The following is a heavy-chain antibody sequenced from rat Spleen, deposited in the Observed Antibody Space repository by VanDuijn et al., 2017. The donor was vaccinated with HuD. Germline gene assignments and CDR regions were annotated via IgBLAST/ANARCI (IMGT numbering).Heavy chain of an antibody. D-gene: IGHD1-12*02. J-gene: IGHJ2*01. CDR1: GFTFSDYN. V-gene: IGHV5S23*01. CDR3: AADYFDGTYYPFDY. Sequence: EVQLVESGGGLVQPERSLKLSCAASGFTFSDYNMAWVRQAPTKGLEWVASISPGGVSTFYRDSVKGRFTISRDNAKSTLYLQMDSLRSEDTATYYCAADYFDGTYYPFDYWGQGVMVTVSS. CDR2: ISPGGVST.